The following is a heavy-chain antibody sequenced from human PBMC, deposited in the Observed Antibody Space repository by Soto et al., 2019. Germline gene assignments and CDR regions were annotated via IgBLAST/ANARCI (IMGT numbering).Heavy chain of an antibody. CDR2: ITGSGGGT. V-gene: IGHV3-23*01. D-gene: IGHD6-13*01. CDR1: GFTFSNYA. Sequence: EVQLLESGGGLVQPGGSLRLSCAASGFTFSNYAMTWVRQAPGKGLEWVSVITGSGGGTYFVDSVKGRFTISRDNSKNTLSLHMNRLRAEDTAVYYCANRPLTAAGFDYWGQGTLVTVSS. CDR3: ANRPLTAAGFDY. J-gene: IGHJ4*02.